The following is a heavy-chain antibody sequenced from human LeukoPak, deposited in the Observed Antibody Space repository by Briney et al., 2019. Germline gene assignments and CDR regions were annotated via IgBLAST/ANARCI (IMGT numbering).Heavy chain of an antibody. Sequence: SVKVSCKASGGTFISYAISWVRQAPGQGLEWMGGIIPILGTANYAQKFQGRVTITADESTSIAYMELSSLRSEDTAVYYCARAPVPLEMAITYTGCDYWGQGTLVTVSS. CDR2: IIPILGTA. CDR3: ARAPVPLEMAITYTGCDY. D-gene: IGHD5-24*01. J-gene: IGHJ4*02. V-gene: IGHV1-69*13. CDR1: GGTFISYA.